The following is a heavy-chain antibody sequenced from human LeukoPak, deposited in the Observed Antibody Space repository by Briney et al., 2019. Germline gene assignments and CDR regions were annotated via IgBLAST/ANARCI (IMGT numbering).Heavy chain of an antibody. CDR3: ARSQNYYGSGDY. CDR2: IYYSGST. D-gene: IGHD3-10*01. CDR1: GGSFSNGIYY. Sequence: SETLSLTCTVSGGSFSNGIYYWSWLRQPPGKALEWIGYIYYSGSTNYNPSLEGRITISVDTSKNQFSVKLSSVTAADTAVYYCARSQNYYGSGDYWGQGTLVTVSS. V-gene: IGHV4-61*01. J-gene: IGHJ4*02.